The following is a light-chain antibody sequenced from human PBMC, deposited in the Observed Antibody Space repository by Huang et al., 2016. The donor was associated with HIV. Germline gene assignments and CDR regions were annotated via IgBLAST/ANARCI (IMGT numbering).Light chain of an antibody. V-gene: IGKV3-11*01. CDR3: QQRSNWPLT. Sequence: EIVLTQSPVTLSLSPGKRATLSCRASQNIGTYLAWYQQKPGQAPRLRIFDSSNRAAGIPARFSGSGSATDFTLTISSLDPEDFAVYYCQQRSNWPLTFGGGTKVEIK. CDR1: QNIGTY. CDR2: DSS. J-gene: IGKJ4*01.